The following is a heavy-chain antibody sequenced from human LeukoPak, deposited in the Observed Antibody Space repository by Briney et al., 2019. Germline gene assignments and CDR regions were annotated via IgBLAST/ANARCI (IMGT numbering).Heavy chain of an antibody. CDR1: GYTFTGYY. D-gene: IGHD6-25*01. CDR2: INPNSGGT. J-gene: IGHJ4*02. Sequence: ASVKDSCKASGYTFTGYYMHWVRQAPGQGLEWMGWINPNSGGTNYAQKFQGRVTMTRDTSISTAYMELSRLRSDDTAVYYCAAGFLPAPTFDYWGQGTLVTVSS. CDR3: AAGFLPAPTFDY. V-gene: IGHV1-2*02.